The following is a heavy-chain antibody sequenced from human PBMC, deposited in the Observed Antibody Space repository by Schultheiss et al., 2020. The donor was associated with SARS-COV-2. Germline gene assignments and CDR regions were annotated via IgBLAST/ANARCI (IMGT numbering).Heavy chain of an antibody. CDR3: ARSSGYGPYYGMDV. J-gene: IGHJ6*02. CDR2: INHSGST. D-gene: IGHD3-3*01. Sequence: SQTLSLTCAVYGGSFSGYYWSWIRQPPGKGLEWIGEINHSGSTNYNPSLKSRVTISVDTSKNQFSLKLSSVTAADTAVYYCARSSGYGPYYGMDVWGQGTTVTVSS. CDR1: GGSFSGYY. V-gene: IGHV4-34*01.